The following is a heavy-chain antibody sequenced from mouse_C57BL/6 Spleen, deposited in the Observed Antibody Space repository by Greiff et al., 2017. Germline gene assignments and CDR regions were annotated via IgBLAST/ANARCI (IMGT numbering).Heavy chain of an antibody. Sequence: QVQLQQSGAELARPGASVKLSCKASGYTFTSYGISWVKQRPGQGLEWIGEIYPRSGNTYYNEKFKGKATLTADKSSSTAYMELRSLTSEDSAVYFCARDDLLEAMDYWGQGTSVTVSS. CDR1: GYTFTSYG. CDR2: IYPRSGNT. V-gene: IGHV1-81*01. J-gene: IGHJ4*01. D-gene: IGHD2-1*01. CDR3: ARDDLLEAMDY.